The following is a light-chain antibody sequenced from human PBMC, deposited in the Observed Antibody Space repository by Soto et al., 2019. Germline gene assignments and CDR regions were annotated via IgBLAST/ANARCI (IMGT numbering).Light chain of an antibody. CDR2: AAS. J-gene: IGKJ4*01. CDR3: QQLNSYPLT. V-gene: IGKV1-9*01. Sequence: DIQLTQSPSFLSASVGDRVTITCRASQGISSYLAWYQQKPGKAPKLLIYAASTLQSGVHSRFSGSGSGKEFTHTISSLQPEDFATYYCQQLNSYPLTFGGGTKLEIK. CDR1: QGISSY.